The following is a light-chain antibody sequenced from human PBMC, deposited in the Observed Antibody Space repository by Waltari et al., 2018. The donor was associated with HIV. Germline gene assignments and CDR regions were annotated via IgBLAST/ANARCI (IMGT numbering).Light chain of an antibody. CDR1: SSNIGAGHD. CDR3: QSFDNTLRGV. Sequence: TQPPSVSGAPGQRVTISCTGTSSNIGAGHDVHWFPQLPGTAPKLLILQNANRPSGVPDRFSGSKAGSSASLAITGLQPEDEGDYYCQSFDNTLRGVFGGGTKLTVL. V-gene: IGLV1-40*01. J-gene: IGLJ3*02. CDR2: QNA.